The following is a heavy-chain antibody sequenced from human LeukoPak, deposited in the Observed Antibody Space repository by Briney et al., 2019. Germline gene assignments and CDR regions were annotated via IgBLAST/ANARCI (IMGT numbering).Heavy chain of an antibody. Sequence: SETLSLTCTVSGGSISSSSYYWGWIRQPPGKGLEWIGSIYYSGSTYYNPSLKSRVTISVDTSKNQFSLKLSSVTAADTAVYYCARHRGLLWFPSPHDAFDIWGQGTMVTVSS. D-gene: IGHD3-10*01. V-gene: IGHV4-39*01. CDR1: GGSISSSSYY. J-gene: IGHJ3*02. CDR2: IYYSGST. CDR3: ARHRGLLWFPSPHDAFDI.